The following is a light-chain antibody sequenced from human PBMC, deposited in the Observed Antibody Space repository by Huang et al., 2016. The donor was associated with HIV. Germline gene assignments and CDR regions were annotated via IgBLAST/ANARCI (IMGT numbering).Light chain of an antibody. CDR2: QVA. Sequence: DVVMTQLPLSLTVALGQPASIFCKSSQSLVSSDGNTYLNWFQQRPGQPPRRLIYQVANRDTGVPDRFSGSGSGTHFALRINRVEAEDVAIYYCMQGTHWPGTFGRGTKMEI. J-gene: IGKJ4*02. CDR3: MQGTHWPGT. V-gene: IGKV2-30*01. CDR1: QSLVSSDGNTY.